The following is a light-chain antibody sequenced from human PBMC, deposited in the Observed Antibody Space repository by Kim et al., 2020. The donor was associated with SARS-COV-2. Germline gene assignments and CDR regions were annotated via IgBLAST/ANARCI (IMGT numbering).Light chain of an antibody. J-gene: IGKJ2*01. CDR2: QIS. Sequence: QPASISCRSSQSLVNRDGNTYLNWLQQRPGQSPRLLVYQISKRASGVPDRFSGSGSGNDFTLKISGVEAEDVGIYYCLQGTHWPKTFGQGTKLEI. CDR1: QSLVNRDGNTY. CDR3: LQGTHWPKT. V-gene: IGKV2-30*01.